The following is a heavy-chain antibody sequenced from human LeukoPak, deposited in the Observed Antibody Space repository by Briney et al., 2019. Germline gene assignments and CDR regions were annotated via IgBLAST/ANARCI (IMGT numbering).Heavy chain of an antibody. V-gene: IGHV5-51*01. Sequence: GESLKISCKCSGYSFTTYWIVWVRQMTGKGLEWMGITYPDDSDTRNSPSFQGQVTISADKSISTAYLQWSSLKASDTAMYYCARLAAAGGNPYYLDYWGRGTQVTVSS. CDR1: GYSFTTYW. CDR2: TYPDDSDT. CDR3: ARLAAAGGNPYYLDY. J-gene: IGHJ4*02. D-gene: IGHD6-25*01.